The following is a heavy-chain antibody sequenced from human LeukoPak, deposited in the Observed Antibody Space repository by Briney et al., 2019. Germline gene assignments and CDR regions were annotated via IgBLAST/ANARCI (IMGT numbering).Heavy chain of an antibody. J-gene: IGHJ3*02. CDR1: GDSVSSYSAA. Sequence: SQTLSLTCAISGDSVSSYSAAWSGIRQSPSRGLKWLGRTYYRSKWYNDYAVSVKSRIAINPDTSKNQFSLQLTSVTPEDTAVYYCARSGGHDAFDIWGQGTMVTVSS. D-gene: IGHD4-23*01. CDR3: ARSGGHDAFDI. CDR2: TYYRSKWYN. V-gene: IGHV6-1*01.